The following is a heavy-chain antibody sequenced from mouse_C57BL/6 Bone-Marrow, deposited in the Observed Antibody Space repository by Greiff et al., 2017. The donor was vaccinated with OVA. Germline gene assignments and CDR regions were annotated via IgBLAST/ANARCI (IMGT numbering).Heavy chain of an antibody. Sequence: VQLQQPGAELVMPGASVKLSCKASGYTFTSYWMHWVKQRPGQGLEWIGEIDPSDSYTNYNQKFKGKSTLTVDKSSSTAYMQLSSLTSEDSAVYYCARSYYYGSSPYYYAMDYWGQGTSVTVSS. CDR3: ARSYYYGSSPYYYAMDY. D-gene: IGHD1-1*01. CDR2: IDPSDSYT. V-gene: IGHV1-69*01. J-gene: IGHJ4*01. CDR1: GYTFTSYW.